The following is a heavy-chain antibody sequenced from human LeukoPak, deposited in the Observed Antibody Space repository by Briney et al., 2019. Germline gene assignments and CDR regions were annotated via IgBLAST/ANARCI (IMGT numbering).Heavy chain of an antibody. CDR3: ARLLSHYYDSSGYSRGVDY. CDR1: GFTFSSYT. D-gene: IGHD3-22*01. V-gene: IGHV3-48*04. J-gene: IGHJ4*02. Sequence: GGSLRLSCAASGFTFSSYTMNWVRQAPGKGLEWVSYISSSGSTIYYADSVKGRFTISRDNAKNSLYLQMNSLRAEDTAVYYCARLLSHYYDSSGYSRGVDYWGQGTLVTVSS. CDR2: ISSSGSTI.